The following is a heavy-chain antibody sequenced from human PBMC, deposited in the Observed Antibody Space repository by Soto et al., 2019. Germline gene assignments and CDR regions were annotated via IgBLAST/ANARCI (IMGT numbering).Heavy chain of an antibody. J-gene: IGHJ4*02. Sequence: PGASLKISCTASGYNFNNNWIDWVRQPPGQGLKWMGRIEPSDSYIDYSPSFKGHVTISSDRSSKSVYLQWSSLKASDTAMYYCARLRSLPSTIKFGNGFDYWGQGARVTVSS. CDR2: IEPSDSYI. CDR1: GYNFNNNW. CDR3: ARLRSLPSTIKFGNGFDY. V-gene: IGHV5-10-1*01. D-gene: IGHD1-26*01.